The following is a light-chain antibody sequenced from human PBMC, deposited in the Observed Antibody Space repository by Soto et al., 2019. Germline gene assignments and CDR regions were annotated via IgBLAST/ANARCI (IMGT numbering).Light chain of an antibody. J-gene: IGKJ1*01. V-gene: IGKV3-20*01. Sequence: IVLTQYPGTLSLSPGERATLSCRASQSVSSSYLAWYQQKPGQAPRLLIYGASSRATGIPDRFSGSGSGTDFTLTISRLEPEDFAVYYCQQYGSSPWTFGQGTKVDI. CDR2: GAS. CDR1: QSVSSSY. CDR3: QQYGSSPWT.